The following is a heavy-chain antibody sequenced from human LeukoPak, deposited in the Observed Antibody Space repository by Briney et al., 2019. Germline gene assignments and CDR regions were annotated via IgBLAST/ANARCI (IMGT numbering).Heavy chain of an antibody. CDR1: GYSISSGYY. Sequence: LSLTCTVSGYSISSGYYRGWTRQPPGKGLEWLSYFSASGRTIYYADSVKGRFTFSRDNAKNSLYLQMNSLRAEDTALYYCARDPVAAAVENWYFDLWGRGTLVTVSS. J-gene: IGHJ2*01. CDR3: ARDPVAAAVENWYFDL. CDR2: FSASGRTI. V-gene: IGHV3-11*01. D-gene: IGHD6-13*01.